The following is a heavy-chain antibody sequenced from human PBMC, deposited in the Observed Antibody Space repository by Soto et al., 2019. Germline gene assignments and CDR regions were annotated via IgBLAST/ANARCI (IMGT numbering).Heavy chain of an antibody. D-gene: IGHD3-10*01. Sequence: SETLSLTCTVSGGSISSYHWSWIRQSPGKGLEWIGYTSNSAPTIYNPSLKSRVTISVDTSKNQFSLKLNSMTAADTAVYYCARHNYGSGSTYFDYWGQGTLVTVSS. J-gene: IGHJ4*02. V-gene: IGHV4-59*08. CDR2: TSNSAPT. CDR3: ARHNYGSGSTYFDY. CDR1: GGSISSYH.